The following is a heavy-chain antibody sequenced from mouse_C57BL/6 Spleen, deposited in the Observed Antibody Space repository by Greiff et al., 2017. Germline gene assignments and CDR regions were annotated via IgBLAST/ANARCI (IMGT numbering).Heavy chain of an antibody. J-gene: IGHJ3*01. V-gene: IGHV6-6*01. CDR3: TANSWFAY. Sequence: EVHLVESGGGLVQPGGSMKLSCAASGFTFSDAWMAWVRQSPEQGLEWVAEIRNKANNHATYYAESVKGRFTISRDASKSSVYLQMNSLRAEDTGIYYGTANSWFAYWGQGTLVTVSA. D-gene: IGHD4-1*01. CDR1: GFTFSDAW. CDR2: IRNKANNHAT.